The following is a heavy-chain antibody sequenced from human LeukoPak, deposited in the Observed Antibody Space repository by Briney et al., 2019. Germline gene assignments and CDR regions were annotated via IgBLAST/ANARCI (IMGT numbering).Heavy chain of an antibody. J-gene: IGHJ3*02. CDR1: GFTFSSYS. CDR3: TTEIPSDNWNSGGGAFDI. V-gene: IGHV3-21*03. CDR2: ISSSSSYI. D-gene: IGHD1-7*01. Sequence: GGSLRLSCAASGFTFSSYSMNWVRQAPGKGLEWVSSISSSSSYIYYTDSVKGRFTISRDNAKNSLYLQMNSLKTEDTAVYYCTTEIPSDNWNSGGGAFDIWGQGTMVTVSS.